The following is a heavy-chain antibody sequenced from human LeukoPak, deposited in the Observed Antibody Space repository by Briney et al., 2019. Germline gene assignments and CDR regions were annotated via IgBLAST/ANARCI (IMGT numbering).Heavy chain of an antibody. V-gene: IGHV3-7*01. CDR2: IKQDGSEK. CDR3: ARDLYCSSTSCYAAGYFDY. CDR1: GFTFSSYW. Sequence: PGGSLRLSCAASGFTFSSYWMSWVRQAPGKGLEWVANIKQDGSEKYYVDSVKGRFTISRDNAKYSLYLQMNSLRAEDTAVYYCARDLYCSSTSCYAAGYFDYWGQGTLVTVSS. J-gene: IGHJ4*02. D-gene: IGHD2-2*01.